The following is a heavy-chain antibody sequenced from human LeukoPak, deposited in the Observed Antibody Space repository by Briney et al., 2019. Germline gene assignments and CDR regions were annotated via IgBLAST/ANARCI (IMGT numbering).Heavy chain of an antibody. J-gene: IGHJ4*02. Sequence: PGKCLRLSCAASGFTFSSYAMHWVRQAPGKGLEWVSIISYDGSDEKFADSVKGRFTISRDNSKNMVFLQMNSLRAEDTAVYYCARDQGATLVRGVTPYLDYWGQGTLVSVSS. CDR3: ARDQGATLVRGVTPYLDY. V-gene: IGHV3-30*04. CDR2: ISYDGSDE. D-gene: IGHD3-10*01. CDR1: GFTFSSYA.